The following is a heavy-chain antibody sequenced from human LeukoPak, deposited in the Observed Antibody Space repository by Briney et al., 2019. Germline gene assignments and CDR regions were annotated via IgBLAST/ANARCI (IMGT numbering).Heavy chain of an antibody. Sequence: GSLELSCATSGFPFRGYYMGLIRPAPGKGLEWGSYISSSGSTIYYADSVKGRFTISRDNAKNSLYLQMNSLRAEDTAVYYCARADSSGYYPYYFDYWGQGTLVTVSS. CDR2: ISSSGSTI. V-gene: IGHV3-11*01. J-gene: IGHJ4*02. CDR3: ARADSSGYYPYYFDY. CDR1: GFPFRGYY. D-gene: IGHD3-22*01.